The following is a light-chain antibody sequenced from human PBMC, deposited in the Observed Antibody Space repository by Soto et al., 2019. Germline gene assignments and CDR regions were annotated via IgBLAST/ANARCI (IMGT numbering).Light chain of an antibody. Sequence: DVQLTLSAAAVSAYVGDRVSMXCRASQDIANYLVWYQQQPGKVPKLLIYAATILQSGVPSRFSGSESGTDFSLTISSLQPKDFATYFCQRSSDFPLTFAGGTKVDIK. CDR2: AAT. CDR1: QDIANY. J-gene: IGKJ4*01. V-gene: IGKV1-12*01. CDR3: QRSSDFPLT.